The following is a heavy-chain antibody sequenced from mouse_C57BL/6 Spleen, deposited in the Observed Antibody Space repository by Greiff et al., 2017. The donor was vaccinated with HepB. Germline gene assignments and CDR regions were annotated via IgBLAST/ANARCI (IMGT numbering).Heavy chain of an antibody. CDR3: ARFSYDGYYVN. CDR1: GYTFTSYW. Sequence: QVHVKQPGAELVKPGASVKMSCKASGYTFTSYWITWVKQRPGQGLEWIGDIYPGSGSTNYNEKFKSKATLTVDTSSSTAYMQLSSLTSEDSAVYYCARFSYDGYYVNWGQGTTLTVSS. D-gene: IGHD2-3*01. CDR2: IYPGSGST. J-gene: IGHJ2*01. V-gene: IGHV1-55*01.